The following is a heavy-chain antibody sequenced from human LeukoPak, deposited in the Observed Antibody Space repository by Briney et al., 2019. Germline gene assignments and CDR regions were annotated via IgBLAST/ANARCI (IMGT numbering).Heavy chain of an antibody. D-gene: IGHD6-19*01. CDR1: GFTFSSYA. Sequence: GGSLRLSCAAAGFTFSSYAMSWVRQGPGKGLEWVSTIGGDGEKTYYADSVKGRFTVSRDNSKNTLYLQMNSLRVEDTAVYSCARTVAGDYWGQGTLVTVSS. V-gene: IGHV3-23*01. CDR2: IGGDGEKT. CDR3: ARTVAGDY. J-gene: IGHJ4*02.